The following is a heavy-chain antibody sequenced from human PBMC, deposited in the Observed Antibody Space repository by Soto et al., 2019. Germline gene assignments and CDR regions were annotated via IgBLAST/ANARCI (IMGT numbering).Heavy chain of an antibody. Sequence: SETLSLTCTVSGGSISRGGYYWSWIRQHPGKGLEWIGYIYYSGSTYYNPSLKSRVTISVDTSKNQFSLKLSSVTAADTAVYYCERDTGGGYDSSGYSYYFDYWGQGTLVTVSS. J-gene: IGHJ4*02. V-gene: IGHV4-31*03. CDR3: ERDTGGGYDSSGYSYYFDY. D-gene: IGHD3-22*01. CDR1: GGSISRGGYY. CDR2: IYYSGST.